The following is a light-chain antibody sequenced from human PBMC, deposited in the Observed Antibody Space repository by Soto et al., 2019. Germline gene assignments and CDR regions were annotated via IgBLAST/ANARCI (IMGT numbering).Light chain of an antibody. J-gene: IGLJ3*02. CDR3: SSYTSSSTLGV. CDR1: SSDVGGYNY. V-gene: IGLV2-14*01. Sequence: QSALTQPASVSGSPGQSITISCTGTSSDVGGYNYVSWYQQHPGKAPKLMIYEVSNRPSGVSNRFSGSKSGNTASLTISVLQAEDEDEYYCSSYTSSSTLGVFGGGTKLTVL. CDR2: EVS.